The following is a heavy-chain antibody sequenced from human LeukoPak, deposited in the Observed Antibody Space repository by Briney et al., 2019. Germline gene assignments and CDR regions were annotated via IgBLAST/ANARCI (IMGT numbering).Heavy chain of an antibody. CDR1: GDSVSNNSAA. CDR3: ARAPTPIIAVAGSFDC. CDR2: TYYRSKWYN. V-gene: IGHV6-1*01. Sequence: QTLSLTCAISGDSVSNNSAAWNWIRQSPSRGLEWLGRTYYRSKWYNDYAVSVTSRITINPDTSKNQFSLQVNSVTPEDTAVYYCARAPTPIIAVAGSFDCWGQGTLVTVSS. D-gene: IGHD6-19*01. J-gene: IGHJ4*02.